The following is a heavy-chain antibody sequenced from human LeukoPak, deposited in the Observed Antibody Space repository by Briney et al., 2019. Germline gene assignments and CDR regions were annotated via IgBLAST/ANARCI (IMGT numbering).Heavy chain of an antibody. J-gene: IGHJ4*02. V-gene: IGHV3-30*02. CDR1: GFTFKSDG. CDR2: VRYDGSNT. CDR3: AKDLRGGNTL. Sequence: GGSLRLSCGASGFTFKSDGMHWVRQAPATGLERVAFVRYDGSNTYYADSVKGRFTSSSDNYKNTLYLQLNSLRAEDTALYYSAKDLRGGNTLWSQGTLVTVSS. D-gene: IGHD2-2*02.